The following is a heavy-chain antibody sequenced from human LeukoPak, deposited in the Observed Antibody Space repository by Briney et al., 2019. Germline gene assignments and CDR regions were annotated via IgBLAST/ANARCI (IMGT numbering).Heavy chain of an antibody. CDR1: GIPFSSYR. D-gene: IGHD5-24*01. J-gene: IGHJ4*02. V-gene: IGHV3-7*04. CDR3: TRVGYIDEGIDY. Sequence: GGFLRLSCVAAGIPFSSYRVTWVRQAPWKGLEWVVNIKQDGSKKSYVDSVKGRFTISRDNAKNSLYLQMNSLRAEDAAIYYCTRVGYIDEGIDYWGQGTLVTVSS. CDR2: IKQDGSKK.